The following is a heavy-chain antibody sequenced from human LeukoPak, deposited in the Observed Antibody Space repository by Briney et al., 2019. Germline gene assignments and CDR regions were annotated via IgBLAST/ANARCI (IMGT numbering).Heavy chain of an antibody. CDR2: ISSSGSDI. J-gene: IGHJ4*02. V-gene: IGHV3-48*03. CDR3: ARGYCGGGSCWEVDY. Sequence: GGSLRLSCAASGFIISSYEMNWVRQAPGKGLEMVSFISSSGSDIYYADSVKGRFTISRDNAKNSLYLQMNNMRAEDTAVYYCARGYCGGGSCWEVDYWGQGTQVTVSS. CDR1: GFIISSYE. D-gene: IGHD2-15*01.